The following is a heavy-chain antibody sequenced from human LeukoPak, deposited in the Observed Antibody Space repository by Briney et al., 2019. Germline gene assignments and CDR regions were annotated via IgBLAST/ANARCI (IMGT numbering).Heavy chain of an antibody. V-gene: IGHV4-38-2*02. Sequence: SETLSLTCTVSGYSISSGYYWGWIRQPPGKGLEWIGSIYHSGSTYYNPSLKSRVSISVDTSKNQFSLKLSSVTAADTAVYYCARDSHYYDSSGYYSIDYWGQGTLVTVSS. CDR2: IYHSGST. J-gene: IGHJ4*02. CDR1: GYSISSGYY. CDR3: ARDSHYYDSSGYYSIDY. D-gene: IGHD3-22*01.